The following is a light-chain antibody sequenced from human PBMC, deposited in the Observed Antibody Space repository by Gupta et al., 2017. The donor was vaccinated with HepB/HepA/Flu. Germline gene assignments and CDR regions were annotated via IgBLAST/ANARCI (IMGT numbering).Light chain of an antibody. V-gene: IGKV1-39*01. CDR1: QRISSY. CDR2: AAS. J-gene: IGKJ1*01. Sequence: DIQLPQSPSSLSASVGDRVTITCRASQRISSYLNWYQQKPGKAPKLLIYAASSLQSGVPSRFSCSGSGTDFTLTISSLQPEDVATYYCQQSYSTPWTFGQGTKVEIK. CDR3: QQSYSTPWT.